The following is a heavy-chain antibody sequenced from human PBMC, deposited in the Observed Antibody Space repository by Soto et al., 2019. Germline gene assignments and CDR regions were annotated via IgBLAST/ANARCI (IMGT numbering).Heavy chain of an antibody. CDR1: GFTFTGYY. V-gene: IGHV1-2*02. Sequence: ASVKVSCKSSGFTFTGYYIHWVRQAPGQGLEWMGWINPNSGGTNYAQKFQGRVTMTRDTSISTAYMELSRLRSDDTAVYYCARESGDTAMVRLLYWGQGTLVTVSS. D-gene: IGHD5-18*01. J-gene: IGHJ4*02. CDR2: INPNSGGT. CDR3: ARESGDTAMVRLLY.